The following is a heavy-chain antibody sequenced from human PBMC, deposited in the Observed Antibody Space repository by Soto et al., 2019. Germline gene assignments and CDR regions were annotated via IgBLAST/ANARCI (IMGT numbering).Heavy chain of an antibody. V-gene: IGHV1-2*04. Sequence: GASVKVSCKDSGYTFTGYYMHWVRQAPGQGLEWMGWINPNSGGTNYAQKFQGWVTMTRDTSISTAYMELSRLRSDDTAVYYCAGAPRSMDGLYYCGMDVWGQGTTVTVSS. CDR1: GYTFTGYY. CDR3: AGAPRSMDGLYYCGMDV. D-gene: IGHD2-2*03. J-gene: IGHJ6*02. CDR2: INPNSGGT.